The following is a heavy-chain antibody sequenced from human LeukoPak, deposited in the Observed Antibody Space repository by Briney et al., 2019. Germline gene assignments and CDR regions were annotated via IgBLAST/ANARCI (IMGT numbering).Heavy chain of an antibody. CDR3: AKESTSGTLRIDL. D-gene: IGHD6-19*01. J-gene: IGHJ5*02. Sequence: GGSLRLSCAASGFTVSSNYMSWVRQAPGKGLEWVSAISGSGGNTYYADSARGRFTISRDNSENTLSLQMDSLRADDTALYYCAKESTSGTLRIDLWGQGTLVTVSS. V-gene: IGHV3-23*01. CDR2: ISGSGGNT. CDR1: GFTVSSNY.